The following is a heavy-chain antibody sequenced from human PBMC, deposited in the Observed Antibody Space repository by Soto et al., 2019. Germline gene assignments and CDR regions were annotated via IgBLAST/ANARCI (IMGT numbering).Heavy chain of an antibody. CDR2: INHSGST. Sequence: ETLSLTCAVYGGSFSGYYWSWIRQPPGKGLEWIGEINHSGSTNYNPSLKSRVTISVDTSKNQFSLKLSSVTAADTAVYYCAGGYYDSSGYSPPIYWGQGTLVTVSS. CDR3: AGGYYDSSGYSPPIY. J-gene: IGHJ4*02. CDR1: GGSFSGYY. V-gene: IGHV4-34*01. D-gene: IGHD3-22*01.